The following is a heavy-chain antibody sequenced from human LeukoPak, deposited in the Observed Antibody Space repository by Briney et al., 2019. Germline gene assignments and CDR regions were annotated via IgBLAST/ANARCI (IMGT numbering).Heavy chain of an antibody. V-gene: IGHV3-73*01. CDR1: GFSFRDSA. J-gene: IGHJ4*02. Sequence: PGGSLRLSCAASGFSFRDSALHWVRQASGKGREGVSRIRSELSGYVTAYAASVKGRFTISRDDSKNTAYLQMNSLETEDTAVYYCTRHLGDDDYGDFNDYWGQGILVTVSS. CDR2: IRSELSGYVT. D-gene: IGHD4-17*01. CDR3: TRHLGDDDYGDFNDY.